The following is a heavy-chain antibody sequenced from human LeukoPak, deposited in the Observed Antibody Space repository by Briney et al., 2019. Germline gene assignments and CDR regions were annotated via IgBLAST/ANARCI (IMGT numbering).Heavy chain of an antibody. J-gene: IGHJ4*02. CDR1: GGSISSSSYY. Sequence: SETLSLTCTVSGGSISSSSYYWGWIRQPPGKGLEWIGCIYYSGSTYYNPSLKSRVTISVDTSKNPFSLKLSSVTAADTAVYYCARHLISTMIVVVIKGFYYFDYWGQGTLVTVSS. V-gene: IGHV4-39*01. D-gene: IGHD3-22*01. CDR2: IYYSGST. CDR3: ARHLISTMIVVVIKGFYYFDY.